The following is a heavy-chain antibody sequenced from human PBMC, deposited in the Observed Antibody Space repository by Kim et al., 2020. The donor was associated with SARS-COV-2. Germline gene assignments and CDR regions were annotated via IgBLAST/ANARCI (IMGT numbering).Heavy chain of an antibody. D-gene: IGHD2-15*01. J-gene: IGHJ4*02. Sequence: QKFQGRVTMTRDTSISTAYMELSRLRSDDTAVYYCARAGDIVVVVAAVDYWGQGTLVTVSS. CDR3: ARAGDIVVVVAAVDY. V-gene: IGHV1-2*02.